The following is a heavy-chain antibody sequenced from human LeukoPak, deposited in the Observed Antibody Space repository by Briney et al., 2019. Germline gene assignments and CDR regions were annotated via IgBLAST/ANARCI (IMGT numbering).Heavy chain of an antibody. Sequence: PGGSLRLSCAASGFTVSSNYMSWVRQAPGKGLEWVSVIYSGGSTYYADSVKGRYTISRDNSKNTLYLQMNSLRAEDTAVYYCARDLAYDSSGYCLDYWGQGTLVTVSS. CDR3: ARDLAYDSSGYCLDY. J-gene: IGHJ4*02. CDR1: GFTVSSNY. V-gene: IGHV3-53*05. D-gene: IGHD3-22*01. CDR2: IYSGGST.